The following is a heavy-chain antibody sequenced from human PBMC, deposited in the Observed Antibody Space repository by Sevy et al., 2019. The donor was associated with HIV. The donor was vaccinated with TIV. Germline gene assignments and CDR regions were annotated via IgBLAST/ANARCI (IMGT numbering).Heavy chain of an antibody. CDR3: VRDDRDGYFEY. V-gene: IGHV1-2*02. J-gene: IGHJ4*02. CDR1: GYTFTGYY. Sequence: KVSCKASGYTFTGYYMHWMRQAPGQGLGWMGWINPDSGGPIYAPKFQGRVTLTRDTSISTAYMDLSRLKSDDTAVYYCVRDDRDGYFEYWGQGTLVTVS. CDR2: INPDSGGP.